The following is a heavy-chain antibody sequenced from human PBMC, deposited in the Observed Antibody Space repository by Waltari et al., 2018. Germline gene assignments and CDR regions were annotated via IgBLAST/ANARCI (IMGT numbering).Heavy chain of an antibody. Sequence: EVQLVESGGGLVQPGRSLRLSCTASGFTFGDYAMSWVRQAPGKGLEWVGFIRSKAYGGTTEYAASVKGRFTISRDESKSIAYLQMNSLKTEDTAVYYCTSSMAEWGQGTLVTVSS. J-gene: IGHJ4*02. D-gene: IGHD3-10*01. CDR1: GFTFGDYA. V-gene: IGHV3-49*04. CDR3: TSSMAE. CDR2: IRSKAYGGTT.